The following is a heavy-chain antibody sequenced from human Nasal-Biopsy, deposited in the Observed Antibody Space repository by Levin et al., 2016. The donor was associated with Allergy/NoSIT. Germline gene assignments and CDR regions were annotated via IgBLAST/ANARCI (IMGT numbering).Heavy chain of an antibody. CDR3: AKDSSSSSWFYYFDH. J-gene: IGHJ4*02. V-gene: IGHV3-9*01. CDR1: GSTFDDYA. Sequence: SLRLSCAASGSTFDDYAMHWVRQAPGKGLEWVSGINWNSGSVAYADSVKGRFTISRDSAKNSLFLQMNSLRPEDTAFYFCAKDSSSSSWFYYFDHWGQGTLVTVSS. D-gene: IGHD6-13*01. CDR2: INWNSGSV.